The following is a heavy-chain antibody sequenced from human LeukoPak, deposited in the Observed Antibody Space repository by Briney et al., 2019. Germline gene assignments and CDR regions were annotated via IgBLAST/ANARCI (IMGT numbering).Heavy chain of an antibody. V-gene: IGHV3-30*18. CDR3: AKDMFGYGDYVNGYYYGMDV. Sequence: SGGSLRLSCAASGFTFSSYGMHWVRQAPGKGLEWVAVISYDGSNKYYADSVKGRFTISRDNSKNTLYLQMNSLRAEDTAVYYCAKDMFGYGDYVNGYYYGMDVWGQGTTVTVSS. CDR2: ISYDGSNK. CDR1: GFTFSSYG. D-gene: IGHD4-17*01. J-gene: IGHJ6*02.